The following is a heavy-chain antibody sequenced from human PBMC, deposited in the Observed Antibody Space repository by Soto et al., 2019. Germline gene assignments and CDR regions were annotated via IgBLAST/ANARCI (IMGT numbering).Heavy chain of an antibody. CDR3: ARGSEDNGNILDY. V-gene: IGHV3-72*01. CDR1: GFTFSDHY. D-gene: IGHD3-10*01. Sequence: EVRLVESGGGLVQPGGSLRLSCAASGFTFSDHYMTWVRQAPGKGLEWVGRIKNKAKSYTTDSGASVTGRVNVSRDDSENSLFLQLNSLKTEDTAVYYCARGSEDNGNILDYWGQGTLVTGSS. CDR2: IKNKAKSYTT. J-gene: IGHJ4*02.